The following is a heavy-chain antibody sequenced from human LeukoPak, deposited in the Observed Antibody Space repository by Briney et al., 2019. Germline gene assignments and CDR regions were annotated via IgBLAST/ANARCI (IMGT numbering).Heavy chain of an antibody. CDR1: GYSISSGYY. D-gene: IGHD3-22*01. Sequence: SETLSLTCTVSGYSISSGYYWGWIRQPPGKGLEWIGSTYHSGSTYYNPSLKSRVTISVDTSKNQFSLKLSSVTAADTAVYYCAGAYYDSSGPSLDYYYYGMDVWGQGTTVTVSS. CDR2: TYHSGST. J-gene: IGHJ6*02. V-gene: IGHV4-38-2*02. CDR3: AGAYYDSSGPSLDYYYYGMDV.